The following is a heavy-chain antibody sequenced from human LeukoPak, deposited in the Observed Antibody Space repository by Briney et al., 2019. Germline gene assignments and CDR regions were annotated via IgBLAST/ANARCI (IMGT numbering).Heavy chain of an antibody. CDR2: IIPIFGTA. D-gene: IGHD3-22*01. V-gene: IGHV1-69*06. Sequence: ASVKVSCKASGGTFSSYAISWVRQAPGQGLEWMGGIIPIFGTANYAQKFQGRVTITADKSTSTAYMELSSLRSEDTAVYYCASLDSPSGYFDYWGQGTLVTVSS. J-gene: IGHJ4*02. CDR3: ASLDSPSGYFDY. CDR1: GGTFSSYA.